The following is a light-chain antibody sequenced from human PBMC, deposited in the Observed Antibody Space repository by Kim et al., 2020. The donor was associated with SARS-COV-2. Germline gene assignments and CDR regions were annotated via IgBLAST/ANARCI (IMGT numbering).Light chain of an antibody. V-gene: IGLV1-47*01. Sequence: GQRVTISCSGSSSNIGSNYVSWYQQLPGTAPKLLIYRNNQRPSGVPDRFSGSKSGTSASLAISGLRSEDEADYYCAAWDDSLRGRVFGGGTQLTVL. J-gene: IGLJ3*02. CDR3: AAWDDSLRGRV. CDR1: SSNIGSNY. CDR2: RNN.